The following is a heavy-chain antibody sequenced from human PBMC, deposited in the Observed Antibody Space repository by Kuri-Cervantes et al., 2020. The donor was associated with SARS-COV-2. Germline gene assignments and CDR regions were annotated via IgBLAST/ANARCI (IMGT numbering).Heavy chain of an antibody. CDR2: IYTSGST. V-gene: IGHV4-4*07. CDR3: ASIDSSGYYADY. CDR1: GGSISSYY. D-gene: IGHD3-22*01. Sequence: SETLSLTCTVSGGSISSYYWSWIRQPAGKGLEWIGRIYTSGSTNCNPSLKSRVTMSVDTSKNQFSLKLSSVTAADTAVYYCASIDSSGYYADYWGQGTLVTVSS. J-gene: IGHJ4*02.